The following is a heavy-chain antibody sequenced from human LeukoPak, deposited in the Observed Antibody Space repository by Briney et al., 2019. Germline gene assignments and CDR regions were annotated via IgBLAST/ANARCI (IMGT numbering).Heavy chain of an antibody. CDR3: AGFSHKGV. V-gene: IGHV3-66*01. Sequence: PGASLRLSCAASGFTVSNNYMSWVRQAPGKGLEWVALIYSGGSTYYADLVKGRFTISRDNSKNTLYLQMSSLRAEDTAVYYCAGFSHKGVWGQGTTVTVSS. CDR1: GFTVSNNY. J-gene: IGHJ6*02. CDR2: IYSGGST.